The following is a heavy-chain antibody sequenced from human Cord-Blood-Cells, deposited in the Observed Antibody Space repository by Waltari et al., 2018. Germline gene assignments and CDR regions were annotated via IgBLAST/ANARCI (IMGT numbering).Heavy chain of an antibody. CDR1: GYTFTGYY. CDR2: INPNSGGT. Sequence: QVQLVQSGAEVKKPGASVKVSCKASGYTFTGYYMHWVRQAPGQGLEWMGWINPNSGGTKYAQKFQGRVTMTRDTSISTAYMELSRLRSDDTAVYYCARDPNSSSYFDYWGQGTLVTVSS. CDR3: ARDPNSSSYFDY. D-gene: IGHD6-6*01. J-gene: IGHJ4*02. V-gene: IGHV1-2*02.